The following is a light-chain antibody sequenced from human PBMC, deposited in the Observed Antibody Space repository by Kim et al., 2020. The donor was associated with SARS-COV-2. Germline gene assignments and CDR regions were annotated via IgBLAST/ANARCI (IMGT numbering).Light chain of an antibody. Sequence: GSVGDRVTLAGRASQRISTYLNWYQQKPGQAPNLLIYAASTLQRGVPPRFSGSGSGTDFTLTISSLQPEDFATYYCQQSYTLPRTFGQGTKVDIK. CDR3: QQSYTLPRT. V-gene: IGKV1-39*01. CDR2: AAS. J-gene: IGKJ1*01. CDR1: QRISTY.